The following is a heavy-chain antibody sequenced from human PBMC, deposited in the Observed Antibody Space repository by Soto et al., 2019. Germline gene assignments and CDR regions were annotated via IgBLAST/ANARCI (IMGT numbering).Heavy chain of an antibody. J-gene: IGHJ4*02. D-gene: IGHD3-3*01. CDR3: ARFWYRDFWSEKNSDY. CDR2: IYYSGST. V-gene: IGHV4-39*01. CDR1: GGSISSSSYY. Sequence: PSETLSLTCTVSGGSISSSSYYWGWIRQPPGKGLEWIGSIYYSGSTYYNPSLKSRVTISVDTSKNQFSLKLSSVTAADTAVYYCARFWYRDFWSEKNSDYWGQGTLVTVSS.